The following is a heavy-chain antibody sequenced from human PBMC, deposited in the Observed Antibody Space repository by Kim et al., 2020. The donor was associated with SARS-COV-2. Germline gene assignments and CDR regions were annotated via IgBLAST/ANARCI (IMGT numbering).Heavy chain of an antibody. Sequence: GGSLRLSCAAASGFSFDDYGMSWVHQAPGKGLEWVSGINWNGGSTGYADSVKGRFTISRDNAKKSLYLQMNSVRAEDTAFYHCARGFYRGPFDYWGQGILVTVSS. CDR1: GFSFDDYG. V-gene: IGHV3-20*01. CDR2: INWNGGST. J-gene: IGHJ4*02. D-gene: IGHD3-10*01. CDR3: ARGFYRGPFDY.